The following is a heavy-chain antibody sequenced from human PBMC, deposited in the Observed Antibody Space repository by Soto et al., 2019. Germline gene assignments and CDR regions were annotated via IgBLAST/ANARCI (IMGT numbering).Heavy chain of an antibody. CDR3: AIAARGYYYYGMDV. Sequence: QVKRVQSGAEVKKPGSSVEVSCKASGGTFSSYAISWMRQAPGQGLEWMGGIIPIFGTANYAQKFQGRVTITADESTSTAYMELSSLRSEDTAVYYCAIAARGYYYYGMDVWGQGTTVTVSS. D-gene: IGHD6-6*01. J-gene: IGHJ6*02. CDR1: GGTFSSYA. CDR2: IIPIFGTA. V-gene: IGHV1-69*01.